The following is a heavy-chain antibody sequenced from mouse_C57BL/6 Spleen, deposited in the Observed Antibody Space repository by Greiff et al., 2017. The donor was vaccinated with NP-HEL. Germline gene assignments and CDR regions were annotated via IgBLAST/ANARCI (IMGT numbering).Heavy chain of an antibody. D-gene: IGHD2-4*01. J-gene: IGHJ2*01. Sequence: QVQLQQSGPELVKPGASVKISCKASGYAFSSSWMNWVKQRPGKGLEWIGRIYPGDGDTNYNGKFKGKATLTADKSSSTAYMQLSSLTSEDSAVYVCAREKDYDYVLDYWGQGTTLTVSS. CDR2: IYPGDGDT. CDR3: AREKDYDYVLDY. CDR1: GYAFSSSW. V-gene: IGHV1-82*01.